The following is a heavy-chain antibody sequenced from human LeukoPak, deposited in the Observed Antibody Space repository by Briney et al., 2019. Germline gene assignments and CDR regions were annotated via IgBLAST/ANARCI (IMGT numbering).Heavy chain of an antibody. J-gene: IGHJ4*02. Sequence: PGGSLRLSCAASGFTFSSYAMSWVRQAPGKGLEWVSAISGSGGSTYYADSVKGRFTISRDNSKNTLYLQMGSLRAEDMAVYYCAREDPVTRGLLSYWGQGTLVTVSS. CDR3: AREDPVTRGLLSY. CDR2: ISGSGGST. D-gene: IGHD4-17*01. CDR1: GFTFSSYA. V-gene: IGHV3-23*01.